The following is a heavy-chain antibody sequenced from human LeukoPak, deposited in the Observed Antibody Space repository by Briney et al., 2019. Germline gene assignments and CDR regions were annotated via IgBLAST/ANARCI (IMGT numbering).Heavy chain of an antibody. Sequence: GGSLRLSCAASGFTLSSYAMHWVRQAPGKGLEWVAVISYDGSNKYYADSVKGRFTISRDNSKNTLYLQMNSLRAEDTAVYYCASLELPIDYWGQGTLVTVSS. J-gene: IGHJ4*02. CDR3: ASLELPIDY. V-gene: IGHV3-30*01. D-gene: IGHD1-7*01. CDR1: GFTLSSYA. CDR2: ISYDGSNK.